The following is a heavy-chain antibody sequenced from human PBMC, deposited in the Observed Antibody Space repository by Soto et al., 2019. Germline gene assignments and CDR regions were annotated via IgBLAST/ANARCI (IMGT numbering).Heavy chain of an antibody. Sequence: PSETLSLTCAVYGGSFSGYYWSWIRQPPGKGLEWIGEINHSGSTNYNPSLKSRVTISVDTSMNQFSLKLSSVTAADTAVYYCARGTGTTSSTWFDPWGQGTLVTVSS. CDR2: INHSGST. J-gene: IGHJ5*02. CDR3: ARGTGTTSSTWFDP. CDR1: GGSFSGYY. D-gene: IGHD1-7*01. V-gene: IGHV4-34*01.